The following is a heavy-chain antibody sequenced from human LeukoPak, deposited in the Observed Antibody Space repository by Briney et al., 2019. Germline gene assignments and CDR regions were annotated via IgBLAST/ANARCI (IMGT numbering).Heavy chain of an antibody. Sequence: GASVKVSCKASGYTFTSYDINWVRQATGQGLEWMGWMNPNSGNTGYAQKFQGRVTMTRNTSISTAYMELSSLRSEDTAVYYCARGLEYSYGYGYWGQGTLVTVSS. V-gene: IGHV1-8*01. D-gene: IGHD5-18*01. CDR3: ARGLEYSYGYGY. CDR1: GYTFTSYD. CDR2: MNPNSGNT. J-gene: IGHJ4*02.